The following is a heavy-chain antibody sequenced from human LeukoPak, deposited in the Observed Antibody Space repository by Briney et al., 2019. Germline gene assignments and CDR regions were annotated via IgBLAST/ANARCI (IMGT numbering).Heavy chain of an antibody. D-gene: IGHD5-18*01. Sequence: SETLSLTCTVSGGSISSYYWSWIRQPPGKGLEWIGYIYYSGSTNYNPSLKSRVTISVDTPKNQFSLKLSSVTAADTAVYYCARVGYSYGSLYYYGMDVWGQGTTVTVSS. V-gene: IGHV4-59*01. CDR1: GGSISSYY. J-gene: IGHJ6*02. CDR2: IYYSGST. CDR3: ARVGYSYGSLYYYGMDV.